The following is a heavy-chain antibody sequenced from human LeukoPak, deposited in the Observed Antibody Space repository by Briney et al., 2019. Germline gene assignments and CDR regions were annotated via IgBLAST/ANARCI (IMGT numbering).Heavy chain of an antibody. CDR1: GGTFSSYA. D-gene: IGHD5-12*01. CDR2: IIPIFGTA. V-gene: IGHV1-69*06. CDR3: AREGVRGYSGYDWGDY. Sequence: SVKVSCKASGGTFSSYAISWVRQAPGQGLEWMGGIIPIFGTANYAQKFQGRVTITADKSTSTAYMELSSLRSEDTAVYYCAREGVRGYSGYDWGDYWGQGTLVTVSS. J-gene: IGHJ4*02.